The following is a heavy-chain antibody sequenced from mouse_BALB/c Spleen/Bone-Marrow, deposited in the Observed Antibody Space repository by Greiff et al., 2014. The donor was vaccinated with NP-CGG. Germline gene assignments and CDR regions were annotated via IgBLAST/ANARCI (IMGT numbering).Heavy chain of an antibody. CDR1: GYIFTSYW. V-gene: IGHV1S22*01. CDR3: TRGEWLLRFAY. D-gene: IGHD2-3*01. J-gene: IGHJ3*01. Sequence: LQQPGSELVRPGASVKLSCKASGYIFTSYWMHWVKQRPGQGLEWIGNIYPGSGSTNYDEKFKSKATLTVDTSSSTAYMQLSSLTFEDSAVYYCTRGEWLLRFAYWGQGTLVTVSA. CDR2: IYPGSGST.